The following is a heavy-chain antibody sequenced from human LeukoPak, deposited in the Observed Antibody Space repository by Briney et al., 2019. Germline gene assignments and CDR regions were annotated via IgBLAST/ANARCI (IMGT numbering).Heavy chain of an antibody. J-gene: IGHJ3*02. CDR3: VVVVVVNDAFDI. CDR1: GGSFSGYY. Sequence: PSETLSLTCAVSGGSFSGYYWSWIRQPPGKGLEWIGEINHSGSTNYNPSLKSRVTISVDTSKNQFSLKLSSVTAAATAVYYCVVVVVVNDAFDIWGQGTMVTVSS. V-gene: IGHV4-34*01. D-gene: IGHD3-22*01. CDR2: INHSGST.